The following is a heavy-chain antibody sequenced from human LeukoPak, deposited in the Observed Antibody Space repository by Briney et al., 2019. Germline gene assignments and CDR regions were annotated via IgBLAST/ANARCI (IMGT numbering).Heavy chain of an antibody. J-gene: IGHJ4*02. CDR1: GGSLNSYY. CDR2: IYSSGTT. D-gene: IGHD4-23*01. V-gene: IGHV4-4*07. CDR3: ARGGKATVVTM. Sequence: SETLSLTCSVSGGSLNSYYWSWIRQPAGKGLEWIGRIYSSGTTNYNPSLKSRVSMSVDTSKNQFSLMLSSVTAADAAVYYCARGGKATVVTMWGQGILVTVSS.